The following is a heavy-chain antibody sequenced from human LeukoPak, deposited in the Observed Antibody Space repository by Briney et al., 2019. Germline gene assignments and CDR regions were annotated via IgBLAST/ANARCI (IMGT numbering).Heavy chain of an antibody. CDR1: GFTFSIYA. CDR2: ISYDGSDK. J-gene: IGHJ4*02. Sequence: SGRSLRLSCAASGFTFSIYAMHWVRQAPGKGLEWVAVISYDGSDKYYADSVKGRFTISRDNSKNTLYLQMNSLRTEDTAVYYCAKNRVVFNLNYAYYFDYWGQGTLVTVSS. D-gene: IGHD1-7*01. V-gene: IGHV3-30*04. CDR3: AKNRVVFNLNYAYYFDY.